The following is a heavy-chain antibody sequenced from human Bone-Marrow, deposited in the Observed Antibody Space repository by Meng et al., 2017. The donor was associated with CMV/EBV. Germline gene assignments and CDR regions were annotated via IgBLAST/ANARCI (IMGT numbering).Heavy chain of an antibody. CDR2: ISSSGSTI. D-gene: IGHD1-26*01. V-gene: IGHV3-48*03. CDR3: ARDLPARGVCDY. Sequence: GGSLRLSCAASGFTFSSYEMNWVRQAPGKGLEWVSYISSSGSTIYYADSVKGRLTISRDNAKNSLYLQMNSLRAEDTAVYYCARDLPARGVCDYWGQGTLVTVSS. J-gene: IGHJ4*02. CDR1: GFTFSSYE.